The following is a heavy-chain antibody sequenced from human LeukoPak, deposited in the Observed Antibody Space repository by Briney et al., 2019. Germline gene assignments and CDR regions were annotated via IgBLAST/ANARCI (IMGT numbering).Heavy chain of an antibody. CDR1: GFTFGSYG. J-gene: IGHJ4*02. Sequence: GGSLRLSCAASGFTFGSYGMHWVRQAPGKGLEWVAFIRYDGSNKYYADSVKGRFTISRDNSKNTLYLQMNSLRAEDTAVYYCAKDRSRDGNNPTSGHFDYWGQGTLVTVSS. D-gene: IGHD5-24*01. V-gene: IGHV3-30*02. CDR2: IRYDGSNK. CDR3: AKDRSRDGNNPTSGHFDY.